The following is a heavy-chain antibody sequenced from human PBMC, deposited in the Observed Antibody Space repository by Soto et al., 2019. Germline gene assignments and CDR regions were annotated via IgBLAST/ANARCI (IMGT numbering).Heavy chain of an antibody. CDR1: GFTFSTYW. Sequence: GGSLRLSCAASGFTFSTYWMNWVRQAPGKGLEWVSAISGSGGRTYYADSVKGRFTISRDNSKNTLYLQMNSLRAEDTAVYYCATVWFGELLFLDYYYYGMDVWGQGTTVTVSS. V-gene: IGHV3-23*01. J-gene: IGHJ6*02. CDR3: ATVWFGELLFLDYYYYGMDV. D-gene: IGHD3-10*01. CDR2: ISGSGGRT.